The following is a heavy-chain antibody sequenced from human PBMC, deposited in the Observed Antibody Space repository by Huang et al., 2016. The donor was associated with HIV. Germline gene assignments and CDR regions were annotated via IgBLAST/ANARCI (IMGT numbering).Heavy chain of an antibody. V-gene: IGHV3-30-3*01. CDR3: TREYTVAGAFDL. J-gene: IGHJ3*01. Sequence: QVQLVESGGGVVQPGRSLRLSCAAPGFSFANYAMHWVRQAPGKRLEWVTFISKDGSSRYYADSGKGRFTISRDNFKNALYLQMNRLRGDDTAVYYCTREYTVAGAFDLWGQGTMVTVSS. D-gene: IGHD5-12*01. CDR2: ISKDGSSR. CDR1: GFSFANYA.